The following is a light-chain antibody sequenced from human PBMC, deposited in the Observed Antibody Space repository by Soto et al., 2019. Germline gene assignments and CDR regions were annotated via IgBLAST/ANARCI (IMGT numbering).Light chain of an antibody. J-gene: IGKJ1*01. CDR3: RQAIDIPWT. CDR1: QSLLHSDGKTY. Sequence: ILMTQTPLSLSIIPGQTASISCKSSQSLLHSDGKTYFYWYVQKAGQAPQPLIYEVSNRFSGVPERFSGSGSRTDFTLKISRVEADDVGIYYCRQAIDIPWTFGQGTKVDIK. CDR2: EVS. V-gene: IGKV2-29*03.